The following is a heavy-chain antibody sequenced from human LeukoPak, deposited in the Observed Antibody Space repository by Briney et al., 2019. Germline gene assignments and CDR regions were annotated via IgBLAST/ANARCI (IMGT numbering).Heavy chain of an antibody. CDR3: ARGGTMIDDGMDV. V-gene: IGHV1-69*04. CDR1: GYTFTSYG. J-gene: IGHJ6*02. Sequence: GASVKVSCKASGYTFTSYGITWVRQAPGQGLEWMGRIIPILGVANYAQKFQGRVTITADKSTSTAYMELSSLRSEDTAVYYCARGGTMIDDGMDVWGQGTTVTVSS. CDR2: IIPILGVA. D-gene: IGHD3-22*01.